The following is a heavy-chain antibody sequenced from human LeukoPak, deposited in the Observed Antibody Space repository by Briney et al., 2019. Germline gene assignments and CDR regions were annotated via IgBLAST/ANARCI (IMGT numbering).Heavy chain of an antibody. D-gene: IGHD4-17*01. CDR2: IYYSGSA. V-gene: IGHV4-59*11. Sequence: SETLSLTCSVSGGSISSHYWSWIRQPPGEGLEWIGYIYYSGSAKYNPSLKSRVTISVDTSKNQFSLKLSSVTAADTAVYYCARGGTTVTPGLLWFDPWGQGTLVTVSS. J-gene: IGHJ5*02. CDR3: ARGGTTVTPGLLWFDP. CDR1: GGSISSHY.